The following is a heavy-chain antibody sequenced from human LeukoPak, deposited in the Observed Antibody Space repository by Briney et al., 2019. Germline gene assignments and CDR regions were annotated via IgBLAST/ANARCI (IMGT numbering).Heavy chain of an antibody. D-gene: IGHD6-19*01. V-gene: IGHV3-74*01. CDR2: INSDGYSI. CDR1: GFTFSSYW. Sequence: GGSLRLSCAASGFTFSSYWMHWVRQAPGEGLVWVSRINSDGYSIGHAVSVKGRFTSSRDNAKNTLLLQVNSPRAEDTAVYYCARGGVAGGMDVWGQGTTVTVSS. CDR3: ARGGVAGGMDV. J-gene: IGHJ6*02.